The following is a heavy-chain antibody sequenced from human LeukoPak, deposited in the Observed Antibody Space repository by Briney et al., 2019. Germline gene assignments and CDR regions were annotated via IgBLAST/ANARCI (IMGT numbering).Heavy chain of an antibody. V-gene: IGHV1-69*05. D-gene: IGHD6-19*01. Sequence: SVKVSCKASGGTFSSYAISWVRQAPGQGLEWMGGIIPIFGTANYAQKFQGRVTMTRDTSTSTVYMELSSLRSEDTAVYYCAREYSSGWFDNWGQGTLVTVSS. CDR3: AREYSSGWFDN. CDR1: GGTFSSYA. CDR2: IIPIFGTA. J-gene: IGHJ4*02.